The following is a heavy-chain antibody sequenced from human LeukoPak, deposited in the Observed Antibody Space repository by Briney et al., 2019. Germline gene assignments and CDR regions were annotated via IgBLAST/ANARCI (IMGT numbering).Heavy chain of an antibody. Sequence: GGSLRLSCAASGFTVSSNYMSWVRQAPGKGPEWVSVIYSGGSTYYADSVKGRFTISRHNSKNTLYLQMNSLRAEDTAVYYCARDYYDSSGYYGYFDYWGQGTLVTVSS. CDR3: ARDYYDSSGYYGYFDY. CDR2: IYSGGST. J-gene: IGHJ4*02. CDR1: GFTVSSNY. D-gene: IGHD3-22*01. V-gene: IGHV3-53*04.